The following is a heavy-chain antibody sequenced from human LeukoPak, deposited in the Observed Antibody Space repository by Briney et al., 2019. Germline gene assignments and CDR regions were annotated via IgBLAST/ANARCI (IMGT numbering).Heavy chain of an antibody. J-gene: IGHJ4*02. CDR3: AKERGYYDSSGYYLS. V-gene: IGHV3-23*01. CDR1: GFTFSSYA. D-gene: IGHD3-22*01. CDR2: ICGSGGST. Sequence: GGSLRLSCTASGFTFSSYAMSWVRQAPGKGLEWFSPICGSGGSTYYADSVKGRFTISRDNSKNTLYLQMNSLRAEDTAVYYCAKERGYYDSSGYYLSGGQGTLVTVSA.